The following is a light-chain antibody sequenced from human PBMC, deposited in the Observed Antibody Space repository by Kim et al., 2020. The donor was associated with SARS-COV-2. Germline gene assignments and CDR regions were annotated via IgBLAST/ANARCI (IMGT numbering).Light chain of an antibody. V-gene: IGKV1-16*01. J-gene: IGKJ4*01. CDR1: HGVNNY. Sequence: ASVGDRVTITCRASHGVNNYVAWFQQRPGKAPKSRIYAASILESGVSWRFSGGGSGTDFTLTISSLQPEDFATYYCLQYYNYPLTFGGGTKVDIK. CDR2: AAS. CDR3: LQYYNYPLT.